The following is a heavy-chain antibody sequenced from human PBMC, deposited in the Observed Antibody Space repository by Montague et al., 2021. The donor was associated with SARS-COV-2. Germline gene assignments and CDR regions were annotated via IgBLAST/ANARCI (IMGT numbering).Heavy chain of an antibody. Sequence: SETLSLTCAASGGSIIIYYGRWIRQPPGKGLEWIGFIYYSWSAHYNPSRKSGVNLSVDTYKNRFSLKLSSVTAADTAVYYCARDYRLGSYDFWSAPEWYFALWGPGTPVTVS. CDR2: IYYSWSA. V-gene: IGHV4-59*01. CDR1: GGSIIIYY. CDR3: ARDYRLGSYDFWSAPEWYFAL. D-gene: IGHD3-3*01. J-gene: IGHJ2*01.